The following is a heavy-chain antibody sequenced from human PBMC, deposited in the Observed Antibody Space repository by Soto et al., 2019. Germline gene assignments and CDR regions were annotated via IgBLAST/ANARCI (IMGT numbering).Heavy chain of an antibody. D-gene: IGHD3-3*01. CDR1: GGSISSRTHY. CDR3: ATADGFGVVTPFFEY. CDR2: SFYRGST. Sequence: LQLRESGPGLVKPSETLSLTCSVSGGSISSRTHYWGWIRQSPGKHLEWIGSSFYRGSTHYNPSLKTRVTISVDTSKNQDSLKVYSVTAADTALYYCATADGFGVVTPFFEYWGQGILFTVSS. J-gene: IGHJ4*02. V-gene: IGHV4-39*01.